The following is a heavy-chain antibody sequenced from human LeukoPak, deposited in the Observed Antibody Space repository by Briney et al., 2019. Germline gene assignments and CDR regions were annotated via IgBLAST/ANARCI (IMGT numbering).Heavy chain of an antibody. CDR2: IYYSGST. CDR3: ARGLEMATIKGNPFRAPVVTAGGTFGY. D-gene: IGHD5-24*01. J-gene: IGHJ4*02. V-gene: IGHV4-30-4*01. Sequence: PSQTLSLTCTVSGGSISSGDYYWSWIRQPPGKGLEWIGYIYYSGSTYYNPSLKSRVTISVDTSKNQFSLKLSSVTAADTAVYYCARGLEMATIKGNPFRAPVVTAGGTFGYWGQGTLVTVSS. CDR1: GGSISSGDYY.